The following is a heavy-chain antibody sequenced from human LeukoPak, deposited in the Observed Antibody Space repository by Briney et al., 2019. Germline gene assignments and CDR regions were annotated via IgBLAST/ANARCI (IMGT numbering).Heavy chain of an antibody. CDR3: ARDPGSSSPNWFDP. CDR2: INPNSGGT. Sequence: ASVKVSCKASGYTFTGYYMHWVRQAPGQGLEWMGWINPNSGGTNYAQKFQGWVTMTRDTSISTAYMELSRLRSDDTAVYYCARDPGSSSPNWFDPWGQGTLVTVSS. V-gene: IGHV1-2*04. CDR1: GYTFTGYY. D-gene: IGHD6-6*01. J-gene: IGHJ5*02.